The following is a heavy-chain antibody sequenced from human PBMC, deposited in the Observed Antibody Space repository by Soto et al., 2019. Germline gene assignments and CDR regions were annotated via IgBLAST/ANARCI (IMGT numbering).Heavy chain of an antibody. Sequence: EVQLVESGEGLVQPGGSLRLSCAASGFTFSNYAMHWVRQAPGKGREYVSAITSDGGTTYYADSVKGRFTISRDNSKNTLYLQMGSLRAEDMAIYYCARAANGAADYWGQGTLVTVSS. J-gene: IGHJ4*02. D-gene: IGHD2-8*01. CDR2: ITSDGGTT. V-gene: IGHV3-64*02. CDR3: ARAANGAADY. CDR1: GFTFSNYA.